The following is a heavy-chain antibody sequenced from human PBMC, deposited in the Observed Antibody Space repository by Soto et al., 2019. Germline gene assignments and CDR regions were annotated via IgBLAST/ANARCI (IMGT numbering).Heavy chain of an antibody. J-gene: IGHJ4*02. D-gene: IGHD5-12*01. CDR3: ASHRYGGYKTPLHX. CDR1: GFIYSSYW. CDR2: IKKDGSEK. V-gene: IGHV3-7*01. Sequence: PGGSLRLSFAASGFIYSSYWMSWVRQAPGKGLEWVSNIKKDGSEKNYVDSVKGRLTLSRDNAKKSLNLQMNSLRAEDTALYYCASHRYGGYKTPLHXWGQGTLVTASX.